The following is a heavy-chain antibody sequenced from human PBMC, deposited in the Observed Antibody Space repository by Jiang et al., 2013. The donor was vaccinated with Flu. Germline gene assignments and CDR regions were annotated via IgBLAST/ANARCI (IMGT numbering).Heavy chain of an antibody. CDR3: ARVEEEQWLADWYFDL. CDR1: GFTFSSYG. J-gene: IGHJ2*01. V-gene: IGHV3-30*03. D-gene: IGHD6-19*01. CDR2: ISYDGSNK. Sequence: QLLESGGGVVQPGRSLRLSCAASGFTFSSYGMHWVRQAPGKGLEWVALISYDGSNKYYADSVKGRFTISRDNSKNTLYLQMNSLRAEDTAVYYCARVEEEQWLADWYFDLWGRGTLVTVSS.